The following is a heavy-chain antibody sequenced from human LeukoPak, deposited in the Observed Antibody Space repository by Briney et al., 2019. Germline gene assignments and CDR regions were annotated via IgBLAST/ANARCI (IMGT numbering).Heavy chain of an antibody. CDR1: GYTFTGYY. CDR2: INPNSGGT. D-gene: IGHD5-12*01. V-gene: IGHV1-2*02. J-gene: IGHJ5*02. CDR3: ARDRSGYDFWFDP. Sequence: GASVKVSCKASGYTFTGYYMHWVRQAPGQGLEWMGWINPNSGGTNYAQKFQGRVTMTRDTSISTACMELSRLRSDDTAVYYCARDRSGYDFWFDPWGQGTLVTVSS.